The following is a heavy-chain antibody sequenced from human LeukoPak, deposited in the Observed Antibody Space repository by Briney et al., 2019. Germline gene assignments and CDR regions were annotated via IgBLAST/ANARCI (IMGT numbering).Heavy chain of an antibody. CDR3: ARGSLVAATLYWRGCFDY. J-gene: IGHJ4*02. D-gene: IGHD2-15*01. Sequence: SVKVSCKASGGTFSSYAISWVRQAPGQGLEWMGRIIPFLGIANYAQKFQGRVTITADKSTSTAYMELSSLRSEDTAVYYCARGSLVAATLYWRGCFDYWGQGTLVTVSS. CDR2: IIPFLGIA. V-gene: IGHV1-69*04. CDR1: GGTFSSYA.